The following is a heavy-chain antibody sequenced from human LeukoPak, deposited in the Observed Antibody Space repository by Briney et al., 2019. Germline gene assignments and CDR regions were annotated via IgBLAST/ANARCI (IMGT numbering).Heavy chain of an antibody. V-gene: IGHV3-30-3*01. J-gene: IGHJ4*02. Sequence: PGGSLRLSCAASGFTFSSYAMHWVRQAPGKGLEWVAVISYDGSNKYYADSVKGRFTISRDNSKNTLYLQMNSLRAEDTAVYYCAREDYGDYRYYFDYWGQGTLVTVSS. D-gene: IGHD4-17*01. CDR1: GFTFSSYA. CDR3: AREDYGDYRYYFDY. CDR2: ISYDGSNK.